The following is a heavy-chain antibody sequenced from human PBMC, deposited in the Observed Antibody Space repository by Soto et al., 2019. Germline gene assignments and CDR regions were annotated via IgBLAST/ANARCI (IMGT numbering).Heavy chain of an antibody. D-gene: IGHD6-6*01. CDR2: IYYSGST. CDR1: GGSISSSSYY. J-gene: IGHJ4*02. CDR3: ARNSLEYSSSSDY. Sequence: SETLSLTCTVSGGSISSSSYYWGWIRQPPGKGLEWIGSIYYSGSTYYNTSLKSRVTISVETSKNQFSLKLSSVTAADTAVYYCARNSLEYSSSSDYWGQGTLVTVSS. V-gene: IGHV4-39*01.